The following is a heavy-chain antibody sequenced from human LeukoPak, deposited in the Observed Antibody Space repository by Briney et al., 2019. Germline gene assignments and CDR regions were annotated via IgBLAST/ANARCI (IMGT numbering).Heavy chain of an antibody. V-gene: IGHV4-31*03. J-gene: IGHJ4*02. D-gene: IGHD2-2*01. CDR1: GCSISSGGYY. CDR3: ARGFGGSSTSYAYPFGY. Sequence: SQTLSLTCTVSGCSISSGGYYWSWIRQHPGMGLEWIGYIYYSGSTYYNPSLKSRITISVDTSKNQFSLKLSSVTAADTAVYYCARGFGGSSTSYAYPFGYWGQGTLVTVSS. CDR2: IYYSGST.